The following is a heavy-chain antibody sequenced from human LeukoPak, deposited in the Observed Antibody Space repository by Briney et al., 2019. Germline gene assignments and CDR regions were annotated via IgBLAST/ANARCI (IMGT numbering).Heavy chain of an antibody. CDR1: GGTLSSYA. V-gene: IGHV1-69*06. D-gene: IGHD4-17*01. CDR3: ARAYPSSLYKGDYVHPYYLDY. CDR2: IIPIFGTT. Sequence: SVKVSCKASGGTLSSYAISWVRQAPGQGLEWMGGIIPIFGTTIYAQKFQGRVTITADKSTSTAYMELSSLRSEDTAVYYCARAYPSSLYKGDYVHPYYLDYWGQGTLVTVSS. J-gene: IGHJ4*02.